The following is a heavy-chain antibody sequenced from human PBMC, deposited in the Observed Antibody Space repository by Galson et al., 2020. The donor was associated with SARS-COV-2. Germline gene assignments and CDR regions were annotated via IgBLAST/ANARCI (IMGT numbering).Heavy chain of an antibody. Sequence: GESLKISCAASGFTFSSYSMNWVRQAPGKGLEWVSSISSSSSYIYYADSVKGRFTISRDNAKNSLYLQMNSLRAEDTAVYYCARANDFGIAAIGWFDPCGQGTLVTVSS. CDR2: ISSSSSYI. J-gene: IGHJ5*02. CDR3: ARANDFGIAAIGWFDP. CDR1: GFTFSSYS. D-gene: IGHD6-25*01. V-gene: IGHV3-21*01.